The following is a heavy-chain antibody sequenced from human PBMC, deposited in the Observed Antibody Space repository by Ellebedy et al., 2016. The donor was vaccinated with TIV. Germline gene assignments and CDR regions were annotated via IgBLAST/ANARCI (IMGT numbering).Heavy chain of an antibody. Sequence: MPSETLSLTCTVSGGSFSPYYWNWIRQPPGKGLEWIGYIYYRGNTNYNPSLKSRVTISVDTSKNQFSLKLSSVTAADTAVYYCARQGYRGYSYGATYTPFDYWGQGTLVTVSS. V-gene: IGHV4-59*08. CDR1: GGSFSPYY. D-gene: IGHD5-18*01. CDR3: ARQGYRGYSYGATYTPFDY. CDR2: IYYRGNT. J-gene: IGHJ4*02.